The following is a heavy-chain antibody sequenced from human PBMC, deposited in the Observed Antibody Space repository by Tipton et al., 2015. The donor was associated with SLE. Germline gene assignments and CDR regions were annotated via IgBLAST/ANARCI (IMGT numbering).Heavy chain of an antibody. D-gene: IGHD5-12*01. CDR3: ASRLKYSGYDYRYFRRTQFDY. Sequence: ESLRLSCAVYGGSFSDYSWSWIRQPPGKGLEWIGEVNHGGSSNYNPSLQSRVTMSVDTSKNQFSLNLTSVTAADTAVYYCASRLKYSGYDYRYFRRTQFDYWGQGTLVTVSS. V-gene: IGHV4-34*01. J-gene: IGHJ4*02. CDR2: VNHGGSS. CDR1: GGSFSDYS.